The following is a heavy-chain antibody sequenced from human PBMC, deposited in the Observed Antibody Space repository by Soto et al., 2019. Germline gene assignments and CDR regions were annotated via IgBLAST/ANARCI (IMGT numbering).Heavy chain of an antibody. CDR3: VKDMGYGSSSTFDY. CDR1: GFTFSSYS. Sequence: EVQLVESGGGLVKPGGSLRLSCAASGFTFSSYSMNWVRQAPGKGLEWVSSISSSSSYIYYADSVKGRFTISRDNAKNSLYLQMNSLRAEDTALYYCVKDMGYGSSSTFDYWGQGTLVTVSS. V-gene: IGHV3-21*04. D-gene: IGHD6-6*01. CDR2: ISSSSSYI. J-gene: IGHJ4*02.